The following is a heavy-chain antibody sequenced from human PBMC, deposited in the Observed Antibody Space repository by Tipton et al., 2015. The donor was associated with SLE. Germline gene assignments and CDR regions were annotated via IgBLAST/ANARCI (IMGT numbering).Heavy chain of an antibody. V-gene: IGHV4-61*02. CDR2: IHPSGST. CDR3: ARVVLGLRQIGYWYFDL. D-gene: IGHD1-7*01. CDR1: GDSISSGTYY. Sequence: TLSLTCTVFGDSISSGTYYWSWIRQPAGKGLEWIGRIHPSGSTNHNPSLRGRVTVSLDTSKNQFSLKLSSVTAADTAVYYCARVVLGLRQIGYWYFDLWGRGTLVTVSS. J-gene: IGHJ2*01.